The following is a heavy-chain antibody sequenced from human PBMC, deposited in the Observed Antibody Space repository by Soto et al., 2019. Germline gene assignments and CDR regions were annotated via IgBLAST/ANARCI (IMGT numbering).Heavy chain of an antibody. V-gene: IGHV3-33*01. D-gene: IGHD6-6*01. CDR1: GFTFSSYG. Sequence: GGSLRLSCAASGFTFSSYGMHWARQAPGKGLEWVAVIWYDGSNKYYADSVKGRFTISRDNSKNTLYLQMNSLRAEDTAVYYCARDVGPSIADYFDYWGQGTLVTVSS. J-gene: IGHJ4*02. CDR3: ARDVGPSIADYFDY. CDR2: IWYDGSNK.